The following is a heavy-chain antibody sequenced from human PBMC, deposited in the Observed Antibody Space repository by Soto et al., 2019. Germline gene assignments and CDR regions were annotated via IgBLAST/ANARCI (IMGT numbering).Heavy chain of an antibody. Sequence: SETLSLTCTVSGGSISNYYWSWIRQPPGKRLEWIGYVYYSGSTKYNPSLKSRVTISVDTSKNQFSLKLSSVTAADTALYFCARQRTSVVTQAYFDVWGPGSLVTVSS. CDR2: VYYSGST. J-gene: IGHJ4*02. D-gene: IGHD2-21*02. V-gene: IGHV4-59*08. CDR3: ARQRTSVVTQAYFDV. CDR1: GGSISNYY.